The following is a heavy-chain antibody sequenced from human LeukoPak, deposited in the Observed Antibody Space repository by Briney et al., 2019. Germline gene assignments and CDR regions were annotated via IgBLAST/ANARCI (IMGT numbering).Heavy chain of an antibody. J-gene: IGHJ4*02. CDR3: AKDVAPDSGWHLDY. V-gene: IGHV3-23*01. Sequence: GGSLRLSCAVSGLTFSTYSMTWVRQGPGKGLEWVSSIYNSGAKIFYADSVKGRFTISRDNSKNMLYLQMNSLRVEDTAVYYCAKDVAPDSGWHLDYWGQGTLVTVSS. CDR1: GLTFSTYS. D-gene: IGHD6-19*01. CDR2: IYNSGAKI.